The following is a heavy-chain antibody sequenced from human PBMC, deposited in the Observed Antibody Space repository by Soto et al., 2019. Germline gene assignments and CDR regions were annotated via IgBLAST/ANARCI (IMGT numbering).Heavy chain of an antibody. V-gene: IGHV3-73*01. D-gene: IGHD6-19*01. CDR2: IRSKANSYAT. CDR3: TRTYSSGTYDAFDI. J-gene: IGHJ3*02. Sequence: EVQLVESGGGLVQPGGSLKLSCAASGFTFSGSAMHWVRQASGKGLEWVGRIRSKANSYATTYAASVTSRFTNSRDDSKNTAYLQMNSLKTEDTAVYYCTRTYSSGTYDAFDIWGQGTMVTVSS. CDR1: GFTFSGSA.